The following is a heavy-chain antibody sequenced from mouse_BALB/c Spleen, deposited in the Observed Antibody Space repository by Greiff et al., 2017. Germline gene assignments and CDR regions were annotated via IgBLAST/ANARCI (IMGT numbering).Heavy chain of an antibody. J-gene: IGHJ4*01. CDR2: IYPGNSDT. D-gene: IGHD3-2*01. CDR3: TRGGDSSGPYYYAMDY. Sequence: VQLQQSGTVLARPGASVTMSCKASGYTFTSYWMPWVKPRPGQGLEWIGAIYPGNSDTSYNQKFKGKAKLTAVTSTSTAYMELSSLTNEDSAVYDGTRGGDSSGPYYYAMDYWGQGTSGTVSS. CDR1: GYTFTSYW. V-gene: IGHV1-5*01.